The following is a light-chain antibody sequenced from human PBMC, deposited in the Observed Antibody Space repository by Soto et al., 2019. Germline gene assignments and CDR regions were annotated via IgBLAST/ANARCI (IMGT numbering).Light chain of an antibody. V-gene: IGKV1-5*03. CDR2: KAS. CDR1: QSISSW. CDR3: QQYNDNGT. Sequence: DIQMTQSPSTLSASVGDRVTITCRASQSISSWLAWYQQKPGKAPKLLIYKASTLQSGVPSRFSGSGSGTEISVAISSPQPEDFANYYCQQYNDNGTFGKGTKWEIK. J-gene: IGKJ1*01.